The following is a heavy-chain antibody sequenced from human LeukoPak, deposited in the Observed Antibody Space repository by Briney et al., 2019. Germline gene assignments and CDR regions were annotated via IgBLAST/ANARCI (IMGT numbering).Heavy chain of an antibody. V-gene: IGHV6-1*01. CDR3: ARATQGDYYYFNY. CDR2: TYYKSKWYT. D-gene: IGHD3-16*01. Sequence: SQTLSLTCAISGDSVSSNSAAWNWIRQSPSRGLEWLGRTYYKSKWYTDYAVSVKSRISLNPDTSKNQFSLQLKSVTPEDTAVYYCARATQGDYYYFNYWGQGTLVTVFS. CDR1: GDSVSSNSAA. J-gene: IGHJ4*01.